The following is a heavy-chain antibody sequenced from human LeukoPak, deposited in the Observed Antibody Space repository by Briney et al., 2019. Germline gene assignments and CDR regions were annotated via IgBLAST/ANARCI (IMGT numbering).Heavy chain of an antibody. CDR3: ARQDYAYFYMDV. Sequence: SVKVSCKASGGSFGSYAISWVRQAPGQGLEWMGRVIPILDTTNYAQKFQGRVTITADKSTSTAYMEVSSLRSDDTAMHYCARQDYAYFYMDVWGEGTTITVS. CDR2: VIPILDTT. J-gene: IGHJ6*03. V-gene: IGHV1-69*04. CDR1: GGSFGSYA.